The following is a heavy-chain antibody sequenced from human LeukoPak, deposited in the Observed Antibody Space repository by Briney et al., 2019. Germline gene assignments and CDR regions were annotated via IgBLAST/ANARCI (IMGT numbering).Heavy chain of an antibody. CDR2: ISGSGGGT. CDR1: GFTFSSYA. J-gene: IGHJ4*02. CDR3: ARRSSGDPGYFDY. V-gene: IGHV3-23*01. Sequence: GGSLTLSCAASGFTFSSYAMNWVRQAPGKGLGWVSGISGSGGGTNYADSVKGRFTVSRDNSKSTLFLQMNSLRVEDTAVYYCARRSSGDPGYFDYWGQGTLVTGSS. D-gene: IGHD2-21*02.